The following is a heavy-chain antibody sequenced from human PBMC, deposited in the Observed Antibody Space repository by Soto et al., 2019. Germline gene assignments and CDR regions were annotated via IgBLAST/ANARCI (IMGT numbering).Heavy chain of an antibody. CDR2: IYYSGST. D-gene: IGHD5-18*01. J-gene: IGHJ4*02. CDR1: GGSISSYY. Sequence: SETLSLTCTVSGGSISSYYWSWIRQPPGKGLEWIGYIYYSGSTNYNPSLKSRVTISVDTSKNQFSLKLSSVTAADTAVYYCARSGYSYGPSWPGYFDYWGQGTLVTVSS. V-gene: IGHV4-59*08. CDR3: ARSGYSYGPSWPGYFDY.